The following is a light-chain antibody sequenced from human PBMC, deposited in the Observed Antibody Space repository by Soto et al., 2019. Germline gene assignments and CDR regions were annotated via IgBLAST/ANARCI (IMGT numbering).Light chain of an antibody. Sequence: QPVLTQSPSASASLGASVKLTCTLSSGHSSYAIAWHQQQPEKGPRYLMKLNSDGSHSKGDGSPDRISGSSSGAERYLTISSRQSEDEADYYCQTWGTGLLVFGGGTKVTVL. CDR3: QTWGTGLLV. V-gene: IGLV4-69*01. CDR2: LNSDGSH. CDR1: SGHSSYA. J-gene: IGLJ3*02.